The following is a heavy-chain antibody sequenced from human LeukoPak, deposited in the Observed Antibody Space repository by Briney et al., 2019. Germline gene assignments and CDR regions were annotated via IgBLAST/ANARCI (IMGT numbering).Heavy chain of an antibody. CDR1: GGTFSSYT. D-gene: IGHD4-11*01. J-gene: IGHJ4*02. CDR3: ARDNGYMTTAYRFDY. Sequence: SVKVSCKASGGTFSSYTISWVRQAPGQGLEWMGRIIPILGIANYAQKFQGRVTITADKSTSTAYMELSSLRSEDTAVYYCARDNGYMTTAYRFDYWGQGALVTVSS. CDR2: IIPILGIA. V-gene: IGHV1-69*04.